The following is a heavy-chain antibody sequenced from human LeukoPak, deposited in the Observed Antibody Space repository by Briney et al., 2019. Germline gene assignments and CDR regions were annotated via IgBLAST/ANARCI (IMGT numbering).Heavy chain of an antibody. J-gene: IGHJ4*02. D-gene: IGHD2-2*01. V-gene: IGHV3-23*01. CDR1: GFTFSSYS. CDR3: AKDPGYQVVYCFDY. Sequence: GGSLRLSCAASGFTFSSYSMSWVRQAPGKGLEWVSGISGSGGSTDYADSVKGRFTISRDNSKNTLYLQMNSLRVEDTYVYYCAKDPGYQVVYCFDYWGQGTLVTVSS. CDR2: ISGSGGST.